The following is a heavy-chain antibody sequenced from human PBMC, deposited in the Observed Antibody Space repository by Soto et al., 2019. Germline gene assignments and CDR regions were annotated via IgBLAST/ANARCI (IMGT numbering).Heavy chain of an antibody. CDR2: ISSSSSYI. V-gene: IGHV3-21*01. Sequence: EVQLVESGGGLVKPGGSLRLSCAASGFTFSSYSMNWVRQAPGKGLEWVSSISSSSSYIYYADSVKGRFTISRDNAKNSLYLQMYSLRAEDTAVYYCARDPAYGGNSGGYWGQGTLVTVSS. D-gene: IGHD2-21*02. J-gene: IGHJ4*02. CDR3: ARDPAYGGNSGGY. CDR1: GFTFSSYS.